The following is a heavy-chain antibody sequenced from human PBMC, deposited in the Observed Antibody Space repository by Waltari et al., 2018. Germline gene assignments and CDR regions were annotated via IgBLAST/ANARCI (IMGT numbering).Heavy chain of an antibody. V-gene: IGHV3-7*01. J-gene: IGHJ4*02. CDR3: VRGIDG. CDR2: INEDGNRI. Sequence: EVQLVESGGGFVQPGGSLRLSCAASGFTFSRFWTSWVRLAPEKGLEWVANINEDGNRIYYLGSVKGRFTISRDNAKNSLSLQMDSLRVEDTGVYYCVRGIDGWGQGTLVTVSS. D-gene: IGHD3-9*01. CDR1: GFTFSRFW.